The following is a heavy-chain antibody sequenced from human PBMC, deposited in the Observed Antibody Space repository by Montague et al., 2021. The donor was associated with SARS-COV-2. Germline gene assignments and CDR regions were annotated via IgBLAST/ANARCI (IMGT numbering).Heavy chain of an antibody. J-gene: IGHJ4*02. Sequence: SETLSLTCTFYGGSMRRYYWTWIRQLPGKELEWIGSIYDSGGARYNPSLKSRVSISVDASKNQFSLRVTSVTAADTAVYFCARRGTGNYEILDYWGQGILVTVSS. CDR1: GGSMRRYY. CDR3: ARRGTGNYEILDY. D-gene: IGHD3-3*01. V-gene: IGHV4-59*01. CDR2: IYDSGGA.